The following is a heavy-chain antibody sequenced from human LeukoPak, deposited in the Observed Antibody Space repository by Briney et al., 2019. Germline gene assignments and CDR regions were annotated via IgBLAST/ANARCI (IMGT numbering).Heavy chain of an antibody. CDR1: GGTFSSYA. D-gene: IGHD3-22*01. CDR2: IIPIFGTA. V-gene: IGHV1-69*13. Sequence: GASVKVSCKASGGTFSSYAISWVRQAPGQGLEWMGGIIPIFGTANYAQKFQGRVTITADESTSTAYMELSSLRSEDTAVYYCARSEVQYYYDTFYYYYYGMDVWGQGTTVTVSS. J-gene: IGHJ6*02. CDR3: ARSEVQYYYDTFYYYYYGMDV.